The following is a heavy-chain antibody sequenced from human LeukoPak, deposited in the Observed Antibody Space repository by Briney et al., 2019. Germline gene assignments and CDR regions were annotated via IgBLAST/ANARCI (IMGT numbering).Heavy chain of an antibody. Sequence: SETLSLTCAVYGGSFSGYYWSWIRQPPGKGLEWIGEINHSGSTNYNPSLKSRVTISVDTSKNQFSLKLSSVTAADTAVYYCARLRRRLTAAGRHFDYWGQGTLVTVSS. J-gene: IGHJ4*02. CDR2: INHSGST. CDR1: GGSFSGYY. D-gene: IGHD6-13*01. CDR3: ARLRRRLTAAGRHFDY. V-gene: IGHV4-34*01.